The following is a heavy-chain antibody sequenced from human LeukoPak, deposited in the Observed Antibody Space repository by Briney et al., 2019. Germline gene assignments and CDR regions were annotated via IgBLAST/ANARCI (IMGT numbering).Heavy chain of an antibody. CDR2: IIPILGIA. V-gene: IGHV1-69*04. Sequence: GASVKVSCTASGGTFTSYAISWVRQAPGQGLEWMGRIIPILGIANYAQKFQGRVTITADKSTSTAYMELSSLRSEDTAVYYCAGSSTRDLDYWGQGTLVTVSS. J-gene: IGHJ4*02. CDR3: AGSSTRDLDY. D-gene: IGHD2-2*01. CDR1: GGTFTSYA.